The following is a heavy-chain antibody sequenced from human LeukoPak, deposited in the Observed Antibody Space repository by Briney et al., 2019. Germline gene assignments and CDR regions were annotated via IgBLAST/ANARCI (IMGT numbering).Heavy chain of an antibody. CDR2: IWYDGSNK. CDR3: ARDVRGYSYGPTDI. D-gene: IGHD5-18*01. J-gene: IGHJ3*02. Sequence: GGSLRLSCAASGFTFSSYGMHWVRQAPGKGLEWVAVIWYDGSNKCYADSVKGRFTISRDNSKNTLYLQMNSLRAEDTAVYYCARDVRGYSYGPTDIWGQGTMVTVSS. CDR1: GFTFSSYG. V-gene: IGHV3-33*01.